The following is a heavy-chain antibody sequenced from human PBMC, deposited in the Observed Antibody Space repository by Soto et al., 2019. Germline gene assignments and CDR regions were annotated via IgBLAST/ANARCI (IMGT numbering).Heavy chain of an antibody. J-gene: IGHJ6*02. CDR3: AGSGYYHKSGMDV. Sequence: SETLSLTCTVSGDSISTDYWSWIRQSPGKGLEWIGFIYYGGSTNYNPSLKSRVTISVDTPKNQFSLKLSSVTAADTAVYYCAGSGYYHKSGMDVWGQGTTVTVSS. CDR1: GDSISTDY. CDR2: IYYGGST. D-gene: IGHD3-22*01. V-gene: IGHV4-59*12.